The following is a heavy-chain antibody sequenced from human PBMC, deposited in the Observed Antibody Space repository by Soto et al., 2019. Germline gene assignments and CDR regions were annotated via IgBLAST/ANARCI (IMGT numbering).Heavy chain of an antibody. CDR2: ISSSSSTL. CDR1: ERTVSSPC. D-gene: IGHD2-15*01. CDR3: ATSSPTPIGWWGYLSAF. Sequence: SPRPSPGADERTVSSPCMCWICPDPGAGLEWVSSISSSSSTLDYADSVKGRFTISTDNAKNSLYLLMNSLRAEDTAVYYCATSSPTPIGWWGYLSAFRGNGTSVTVS. V-gene: IGHV3-11*01. J-gene: IGHJ6*03.